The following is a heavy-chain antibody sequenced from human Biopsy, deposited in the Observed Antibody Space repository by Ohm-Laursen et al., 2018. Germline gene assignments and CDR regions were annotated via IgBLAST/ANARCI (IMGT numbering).Heavy chain of an antibody. V-gene: IGHV1-69*06. CDR2: NIPILGTG. D-gene: IGHD3-9*01. CDR3: ATKLTGYFHH. Sequence: SVKVSCKPPGGTFSNYGVDWVRQAPGQGLEWLGGNIPILGTGNYAQKFQDRVTVAADTSTSTATMELRSLRSDDTAVYYCATKLTGYFHHWGHGTLVIVSS. J-gene: IGHJ1*01. CDR1: GGTFSNYG.